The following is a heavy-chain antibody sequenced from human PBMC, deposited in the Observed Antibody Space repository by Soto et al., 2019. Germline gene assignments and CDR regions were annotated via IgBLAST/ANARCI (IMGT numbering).Heavy chain of an antibody. J-gene: IGHJ4*02. CDR3: ARGGIVAVPAALSAYADYTNYRFDS. V-gene: IGHV1-69*01. D-gene: IGHD2-15*01. CDR2: SIPMFAAT. CDR1: GGSFSDFA. Sequence: QVQLAQSGAEVRKPGSSVKVSCRASGGSFSDFAFSWVRQAPGQGLEWMGGSIPMFAATKYAQKFQGRVTITEDESTRTIYLAVSSLTSDDSAVYYCARGGIVAVPAALSAYADYTNYRFDSWGQGTLDYVSS.